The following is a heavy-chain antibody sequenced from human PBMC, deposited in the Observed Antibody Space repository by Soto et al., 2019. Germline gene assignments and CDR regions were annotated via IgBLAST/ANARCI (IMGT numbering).Heavy chain of an antibody. J-gene: IGHJ4*02. Sequence: EVQLLESGGGLVQPGGALRLSCAASGFTFSNFAMSWVRQAPGKGLEWVSVISGSGGSTFYADSVKGRFTISRDNSKNALGLQVTSLRAEDTAVYYCAKFTYSYDSGGSIQWWGQGTLVTVSS. CDR3: AKFTYSYDSGGSIQW. D-gene: IGHD3-22*01. CDR2: ISGSGGST. V-gene: IGHV3-23*01. CDR1: GFTFSNFA.